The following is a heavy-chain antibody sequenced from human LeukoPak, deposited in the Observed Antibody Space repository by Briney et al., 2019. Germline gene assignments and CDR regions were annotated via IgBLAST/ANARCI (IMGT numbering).Heavy chain of an antibody. D-gene: IGHD6-19*01. CDR1: GFTFSSYA. CDR3: ARDARSIAVAGTLY. CDR2: ISNDGSNK. Sequence: PGGSLRLSCAASGFTFSSYAMHWVRQAPGKGLEWVAVISNDGSNKYYADSVKGRFTISRDNSKNTLYLQMNSLRAEDTAVYYCARDARSIAVAGTLYWGQGTLVTVSS. V-gene: IGHV3-30-3*01. J-gene: IGHJ4*02.